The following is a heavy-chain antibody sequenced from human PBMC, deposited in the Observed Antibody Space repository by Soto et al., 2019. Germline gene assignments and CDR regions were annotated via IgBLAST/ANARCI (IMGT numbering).Heavy chain of an antibody. CDR3: ASRCTNGVCYTGFDY. J-gene: IGHJ4*02. CDR1: GFTFSSYS. Sequence: GGSLRLSCAASGFTFSSYSMNWVRQAPGKGLEWVSYISSSSSTIYYADSVKGRFTISRDNAKNSLYLQMNSLRDEDTAVYYCASRCTNGVCYTGFDYWGQGTLVTVSS. CDR2: ISSSSSTI. V-gene: IGHV3-48*02. D-gene: IGHD2-8*01.